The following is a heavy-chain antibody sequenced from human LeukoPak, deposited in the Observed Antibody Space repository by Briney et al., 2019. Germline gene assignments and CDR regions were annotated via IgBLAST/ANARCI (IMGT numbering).Heavy chain of an antibody. V-gene: IGHV3-74*01. CDR2: TSKDGSDT. D-gene: IGHD6-25*01. CDR1: GFSFSDYW. CDR3: ARGGYSGSYYRFS. J-gene: IGHJ4*02. Sequence: GGSLRLSCAAPGFSFSDYWMHWVRQAPGKGPEWLSRTSKDGSDTFYADAAKGRFTASRDNAKNTVYLQVTNVSPEDTAVYYCARGGYSGSYYRFSWGRGTLVTVAS.